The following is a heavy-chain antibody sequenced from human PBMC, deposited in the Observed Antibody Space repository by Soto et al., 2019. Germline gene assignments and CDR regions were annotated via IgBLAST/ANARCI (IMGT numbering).Heavy chain of an antibody. CDR1: GSTFRNYG. V-gene: IGHV3-30*18. J-gene: IGHJ4*02. D-gene: IGHD3-16*01. CDR2: ISFDGSNT. Sequence: QVQLVESGGGVVQPGRSLRLSCAASGSTFRNYGIHWVRQAPGKGLQWVATISFDGSNTHYVDYVQGRFTISRDNSVNTVVLQMNGLRVEDTAVYYCAKDTHLYASRCYYVFDQWGQGTLVTGSS. CDR3: AKDTHLYASRCYYVFDQ.